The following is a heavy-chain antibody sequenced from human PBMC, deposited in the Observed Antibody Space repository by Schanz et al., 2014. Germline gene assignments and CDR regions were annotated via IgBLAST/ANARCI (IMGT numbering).Heavy chain of an antibody. Sequence: QVQLQESGPGLVRPSQTLSLTCTVSGDSISSGSYYWSWIRQHPGKGLEWIGYIYFNGITYYKPXXXXRLIISVDTSKNQFSLKLSSVTAADTAVYYCARVGRSSSSPHGSSGDYWGQGTLVTVSS. J-gene: IGHJ4*02. CDR1: GDSISSGSYY. CDR2: IYFNGIT. CDR3: ARVGRSSSSPHGSSGDY. D-gene: IGHD6-6*01. V-gene: IGHV4-31*03.